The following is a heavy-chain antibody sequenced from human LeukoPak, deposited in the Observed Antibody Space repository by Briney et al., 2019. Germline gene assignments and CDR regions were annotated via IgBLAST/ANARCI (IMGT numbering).Heavy chain of an antibody. D-gene: IGHD2-2*02. CDR3: TRAIPDPFDI. V-gene: IGHV3-53*01. CDR2: IYGGGST. J-gene: IGHJ3*02. CDR1: GFSVRNSY. Sequence: GGSLRLSCAASGFSVRNSYVSWVRQAPGKGLEWVSAIYGGGSTHYADSVKGRFTISRDSSRNTLNLRMHSLRAEDTAVYYCTRAIPDPFDIWGQGTMVTVSS.